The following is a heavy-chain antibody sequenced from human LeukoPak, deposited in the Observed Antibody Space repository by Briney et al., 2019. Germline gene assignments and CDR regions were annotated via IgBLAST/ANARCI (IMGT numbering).Heavy chain of an antibody. CDR1: GYTFTSYF. CDR2: INPSGGST. D-gene: IGHD4-17*01. V-gene: IGHV1-46*01. CDR3: ARDSADYGDYDY. Sequence: ASVKVSCKASGYTFTSYFMHWVRQSPGQGLDWMGIINPSGGSTSYAQKFQGRVTMTRDTSTSTVYMELSSLRSEDTAVYYCARDSADYGDYDYWGQGTLVTVSS. J-gene: IGHJ4*02.